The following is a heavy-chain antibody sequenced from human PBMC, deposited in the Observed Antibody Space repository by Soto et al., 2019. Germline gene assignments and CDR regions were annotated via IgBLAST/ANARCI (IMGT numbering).Heavy chain of an antibody. CDR2: ISSNGGST. CDR3: ARPLITGTTLAAFDI. J-gene: IGHJ3*02. D-gene: IGHD1-7*01. Sequence: GGSLRLSCAASGFTFSSYAMHWVRQAPGKGLEYVSAISSNGGSTYYANSVKGRFTISRDNSKNTLYLQMGSLRAEDMAVYYCARPLITGTTLAAFDIWGQGTMVTVSS. CDR1: GFTFSSYA. V-gene: IGHV3-64*01.